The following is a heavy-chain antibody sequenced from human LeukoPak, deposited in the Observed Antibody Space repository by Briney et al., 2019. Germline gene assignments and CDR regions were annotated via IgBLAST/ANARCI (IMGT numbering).Heavy chain of an antibody. CDR3: ARETATYIDY. V-gene: IGHV3-66*01. D-gene: IGHD5-18*01. Sequence: GGSLRLSCAASGFTVSSNYMSWVRQAPGKGLEWVLVIYSGDSTYYADSVKGRFTISRDNSKNTLYLQMNSLRAEDTAVYYCARETATYIDYWGQGTLVTVSS. CDR1: GFTVSSNY. CDR2: IYSGDST. J-gene: IGHJ4*02.